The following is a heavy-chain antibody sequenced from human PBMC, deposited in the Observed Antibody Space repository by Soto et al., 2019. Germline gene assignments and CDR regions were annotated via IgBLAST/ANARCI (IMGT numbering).Heavy chain of an antibody. D-gene: IGHD1-26*01. J-gene: IGHJ4*02. CDR2: ISSNGGST. Sequence: EVPLVESGGGLVQPGGSLRLSCAASGFTFSSYAMHWVRQAPGKGLEYVSAISSNGGSTYYANSVKGRFTISRDNSKNTLYLQMGSLRAEDMAVYYCARGGSDFDYWGQGTLGTVSS. CDR1: GFTFSSYA. V-gene: IGHV3-64*01. CDR3: ARGGSDFDY.